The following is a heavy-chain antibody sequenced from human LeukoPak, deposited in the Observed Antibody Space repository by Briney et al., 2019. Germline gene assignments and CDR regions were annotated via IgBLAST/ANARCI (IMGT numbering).Heavy chain of an antibody. J-gene: IGHJ4*02. V-gene: IGHV3-74*01. CDR2: INSDGSST. CDR1: GFTFSNCW. CDR3: ARDLDYGDYHFDY. D-gene: IGHD4-17*01. Sequence: GGSLRLSCAASGFTFSNCWMHWVRQAPGKGLVWVSRINSDGSSTNYADSVKGRFTISRDNANNTLYLQMSSLRAGDTAVYYCARDLDYGDYHFDYWGQGTLVTVSS.